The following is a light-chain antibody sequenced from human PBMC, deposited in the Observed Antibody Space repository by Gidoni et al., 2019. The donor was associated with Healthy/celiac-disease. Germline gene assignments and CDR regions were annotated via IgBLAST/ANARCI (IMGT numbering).Light chain of an antibody. CDR1: QSISSY. J-gene: IGKJ1*01. CDR2: SAS. CDR3: LQSYSTLWT. V-gene: IGKV1-39*01. Sequence: SEMTKTQSSLSASVGDRVTITCRASQSISSYLNWYQQKPGQAPKLLIYSASSLQSGVPSRFSGSGSGTDFTLTISSLQPEDFGAYYCLQSYSTLWTFGQGTKVEIK.